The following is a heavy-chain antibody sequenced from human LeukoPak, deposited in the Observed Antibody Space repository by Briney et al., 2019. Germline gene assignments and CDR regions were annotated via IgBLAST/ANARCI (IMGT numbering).Heavy chain of an antibody. CDR2: INHSGST. CDR1: GGSFSGYY. CDR3: ARKRTRAPLIRYYYMDV. J-gene: IGHJ6*03. D-gene: IGHD2-15*01. Sequence: SETLSLTCAVYGGSFSGYYWSWIRQPPGKGLEWIGEINHSGSTNYNPSLKSRVTISVDTSKNQFSLKLSFVTAADTAVYYCARKRTRAPLIRYYYMDVWGKGTTVTISS. V-gene: IGHV4-34*01.